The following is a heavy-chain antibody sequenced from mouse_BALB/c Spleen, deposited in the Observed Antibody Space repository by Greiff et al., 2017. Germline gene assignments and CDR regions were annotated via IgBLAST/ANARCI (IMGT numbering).Heavy chain of an antibody. CDR2: IWSGGST. CDR3: ARNRQPGAGAMDY. D-gene: IGHD6-1*01. Sequence: VQRVESGPGLVQPSQSLSITCTVSGFSLTSYGVHWVRQSPGKGLEWLGVIWSGGSTDYNAAFISRLSISKDNSKSQVFFKMNSLQANDTAIYYCARNRQPGAGAMDYWGQGTSVTVSS. J-gene: IGHJ4*01. V-gene: IGHV2-2*02. CDR1: GFSLTSYG.